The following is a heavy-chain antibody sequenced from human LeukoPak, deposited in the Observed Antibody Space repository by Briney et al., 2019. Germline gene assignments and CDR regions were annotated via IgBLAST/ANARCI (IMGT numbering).Heavy chain of an antibody. CDR3: ARGRSVWWSSSWYAFDY. D-gene: IGHD6-13*01. J-gene: IGHJ4*02. Sequence: ASVKVSCKASGYTFTSYGISWVRQAPGQGLEWMGWINPSSGGTNYAQKFQGRVTMTRDTSISTAYMELSRLRSDDTAVYYCARGRSVWWSSSWYAFDYWGQGTLVTVSS. CDR2: INPSSGGT. V-gene: IGHV1-2*02. CDR1: GYTFTSYG.